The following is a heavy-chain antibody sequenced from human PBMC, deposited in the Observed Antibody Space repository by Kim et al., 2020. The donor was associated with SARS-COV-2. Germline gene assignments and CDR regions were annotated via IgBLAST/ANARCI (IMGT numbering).Heavy chain of an antibody. D-gene: IGHD1-26*01. V-gene: IGHV5-51*01. Sequence: GESLKISCQGSGYNFRDFWIVWVRQMPGKGLVVMGIIYPGDSDTRYTPSFRGQVTISADNSISTAYLHWSSLKASDSAIYYCTRLSWGAGMIFHKEHREGRQGFDVWGQGTTVTVSS. CDR3: TRLSWGAGMIFHKEHREGRQGFDV. CDR2: IYPGDSDT. CDR1: GYNFRDFW. J-gene: IGHJ6*02.